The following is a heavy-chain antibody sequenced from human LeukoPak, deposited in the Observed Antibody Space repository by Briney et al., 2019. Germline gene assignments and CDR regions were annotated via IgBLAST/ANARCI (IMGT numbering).Heavy chain of an antibody. CDR1: GFTFSDYY. CDR2: ISSSGSTI. J-gene: IGHJ3*02. Sequence: GGSLRLSCAASGFTFSDYYMSWIRQAPGKGLEGVSYISSSGSTIYYADSVKGRFTISRDNAKNSLYLQMNSLRAEDTAVYYCARPYCSSTSCNDDAFDIWGQGTMVTVSS. D-gene: IGHD2-2*01. V-gene: IGHV3-11*04. CDR3: ARPYCSSTSCNDDAFDI.